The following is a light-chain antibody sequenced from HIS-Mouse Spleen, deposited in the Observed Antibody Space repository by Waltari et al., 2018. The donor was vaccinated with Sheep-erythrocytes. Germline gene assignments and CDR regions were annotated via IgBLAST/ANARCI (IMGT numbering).Light chain of an antibody. CDR1: QSVLYSSNNKNY. CDR2: WAS. J-gene: IGKJ1*01. Sequence: DIVMTQSPDSLAVSLGERATINCKSSQSVLYSSNNKNYVAWYQQKQGQPPKLLIYWASTRESGVPDRFSGSGSGTDFTLTISSLQAEDVAVYYCQQYYSTPPTFGQGTKVEIK. CDR3: QQYYSTPPT. V-gene: IGKV4-1*01.